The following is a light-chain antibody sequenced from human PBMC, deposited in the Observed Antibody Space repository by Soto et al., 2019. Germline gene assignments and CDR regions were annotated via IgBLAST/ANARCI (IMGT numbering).Light chain of an antibody. J-gene: IGKJ1*01. CDR2: KTS. V-gene: IGKV1-5*03. Sequence: DIQMTQSPSTLSASVGDRVTITCRASQSIGVWLAWYQQKPGTAPKLLIYKTSTLDSGVPLRFSGSGSGTEFTLTISSLQPDDFATYHCQQYINYFRTFGQGTKVEIK. CDR3: QQYINYFRT. CDR1: QSIGVW.